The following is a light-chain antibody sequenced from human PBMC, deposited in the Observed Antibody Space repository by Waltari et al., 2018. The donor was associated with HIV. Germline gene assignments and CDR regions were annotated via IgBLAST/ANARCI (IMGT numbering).Light chain of an antibody. V-gene: IGLV1-47*01. J-gene: IGLJ3*02. Sequence: QSVLTQPPSASGTPGQRVPISCSGSSANIGSNNVYWYQQLPRTPPRLLIQRNDQRPSGVSDRFSGSKSVTSASLAISGLRYDDEAEYFCATWDDSLSAWLFGGGTKVTVL. CDR2: RND. CDR3: ATWDDSLSAWL. CDR1: SANIGSNN.